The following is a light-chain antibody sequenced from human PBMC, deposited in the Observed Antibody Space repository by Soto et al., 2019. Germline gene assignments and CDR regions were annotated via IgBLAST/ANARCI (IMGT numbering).Light chain of an antibody. CDR3: QQYNNWPLT. J-gene: IGKJ5*01. CDR1: LSVTSY. V-gene: IGKV3D-15*01. CDR2: GAY. Sequence: VLTQSPGTLSLSPGERPTLSCKASLSVTSYLAWYKKKPGQPPRLLSYGAYNRPTGIPDRFTGSGSGTEFTLTISSLQSEDFEVYYCQQYNNWPLTFGQGTRLEIK.